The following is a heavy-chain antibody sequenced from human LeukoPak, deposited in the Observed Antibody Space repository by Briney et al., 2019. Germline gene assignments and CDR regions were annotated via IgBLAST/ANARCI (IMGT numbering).Heavy chain of an antibody. CDR1: GFTFDDYG. V-gene: IGHV3-20*04. CDR2: INWNGGST. Sequence: GGSLRLSCAVSGFTFDDYGMSWVRQAPGKGLEWVSGINWNGGSTGYADSVKGRITISRDNAKNSLYLQMNSLRAEDTALYYCARGGVSSSWYSDAFDIWGQGTMVTVSS. D-gene: IGHD6-13*01. CDR3: ARGGVSSSWYSDAFDI. J-gene: IGHJ3*02.